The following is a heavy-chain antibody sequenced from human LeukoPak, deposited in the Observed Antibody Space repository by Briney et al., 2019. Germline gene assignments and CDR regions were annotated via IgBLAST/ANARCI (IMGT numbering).Heavy chain of an antibody. CDR1: GGSISSYY. J-gene: IGHJ2*01. Sequence: SETLSLTCTVSGGSISSYYWSWIRQPPGEGLEWIGYISPSGSTNYNPSLKSRVTISVDTSKRHISLRLTSVTAADTAVYYCATDYGGNSDWYFDLSGRGTLVTVSS. CDR2: ISPSGST. V-gene: IGHV4-4*08. CDR3: ATDYGGNSDWYFDL. D-gene: IGHD4-23*01.